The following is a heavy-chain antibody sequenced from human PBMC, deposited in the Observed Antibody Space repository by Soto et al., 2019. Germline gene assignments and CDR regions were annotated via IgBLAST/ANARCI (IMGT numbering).Heavy chain of an antibody. V-gene: IGHV1-69*02. CDR2: IIPVVDVT. Sequence: QGQLVQSGAEVKKPGSSVRVSCKASGGSFDAYAINWVRQAPGQGLEWMGRIIPVVDVTNYGRRFQGRLTITADKSTTTAYMELNSLTSKDTAIYYCARSGTLDYWGQGTLVTVSS. D-gene: IGHD1-1*01. CDR1: GGSFDAYA. CDR3: ARSGTLDY. J-gene: IGHJ4*02.